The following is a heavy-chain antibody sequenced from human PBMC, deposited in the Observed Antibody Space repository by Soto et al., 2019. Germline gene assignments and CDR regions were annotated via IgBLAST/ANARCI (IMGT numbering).Heavy chain of an antibody. V-gene: IGHV1-2*02. Sequence: ASVKVSCKASGYTFSDYYMHWVRQAPGQGLEWLGWINPNGGATHYAQTFQGRVTMAWDTSITTAYMELSTLRSDDTAVYYCARVQDYINCMDVWGQGTTVTVSS. CDR2: INPNGGAT. CDR3: ARVQDYINCMDV. D-gene: IGHD4-4*01. CDR1: GYTFSDYY. J-gene: IGHJ6*02.